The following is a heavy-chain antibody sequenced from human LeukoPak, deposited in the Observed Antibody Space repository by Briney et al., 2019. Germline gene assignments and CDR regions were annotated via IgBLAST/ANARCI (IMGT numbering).Heavy chain of an antibody. CDR1: GYTFTSYY. J-gene: IGHJ4*02. Sequence: ASVKVSCKASGYTFTSYYMHWVRQAPGQGLEWMGIINPSGGSTSYAQKFQGRVTMTRDTSTSTVCMELSSLRSEDTAVYYCARSPSNFWSGYPYYFDYWGQGTLVTVSS. D-gene: IGHD3-3*01. CDR3: ARSPSNFWSGYPYYFDY. V-gene: IGHV1-46*01. CDR2: INPSGGST.